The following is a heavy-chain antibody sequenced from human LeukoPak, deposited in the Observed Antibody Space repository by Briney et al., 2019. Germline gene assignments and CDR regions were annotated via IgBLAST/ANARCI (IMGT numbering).Heavy chain of an antibody. CDR2: ISYDGSNK. Sequence: GGSLRLSCAASGFTFNSYAMHWVRQAPGKGLEWVAVISYDGSNKYYADSVKGRFTISRDNSKNTLYLQMNSLRAEDTAVYYCARGGQWGHLSGFDPWGQGTLVTVSS. D-gene: IGHD2-8*01. CDR1: GFTFNSYA. V-gene: IGHV3-30-3*01. J-gene: IGHJ5*02. CDR3: ARGGQWGHLSGFDP.